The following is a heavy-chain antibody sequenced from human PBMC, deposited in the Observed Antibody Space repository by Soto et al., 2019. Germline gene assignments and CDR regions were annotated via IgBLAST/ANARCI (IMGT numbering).Heavy chain of an antibody. D-gene: IGHD1-7*01. V-gene: IGHV4-39*07. CDR2: IYYSGST. CDR1: GGSISSSSYY. Sequence: PSETLSLTCTVSGGSISSSSYYWGWIRQPPGKGLEWIGSIYYSGSTYYNPSLKSRVTISVDTSKNQFSLKLSSVTAADTVVFYCASSQTVNWNYLDAFDIWGQGTMVTVSS. J-gene: IGHJ3*02. CDR3: ASSQTVNWNYLDAFDI.